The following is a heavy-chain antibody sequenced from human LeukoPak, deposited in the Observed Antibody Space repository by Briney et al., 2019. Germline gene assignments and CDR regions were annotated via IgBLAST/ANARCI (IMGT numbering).Heavy chain of an antibody. CDR1: GGSISSGSYY. D-gene: IGHD3-9*01. Sequence: NPSQTLSLTCTVSGGSISSGSYYWSWIRQPAGKGLEWIGRIYTSGSTNYNPSLKSRVTISVDTSKNQFSLKLSSVTAADTAVYYCARSGLKLRYFDWLPYYFDYWGQGTLVTVSS. CDR3: ARSGLKLRYFDWLPYYFDY. J-gene: IGHJ4*02. CDR2: IYTSGST. V-gene: IGHV4-61*02.